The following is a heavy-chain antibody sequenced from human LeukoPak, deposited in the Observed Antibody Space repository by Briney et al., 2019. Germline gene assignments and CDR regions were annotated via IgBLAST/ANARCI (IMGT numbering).Heavy chain of an antibody. Sequence: SETLSLTCTVSGGSISSGGYSWSWIRQHPGKGLEWTGYIYYSGSTYYNPSLKSRVTISVDTSKNQFSLKLSSVTAADTAVYYCARGYSGTTRGYFDYWGQGTLVTVSS. CDR2: IYYSGST. CDR3: ARGYSGTTRGYFDY. V-gene: IGHV4-31*03. CDR1: GGSISSGGYS. J-gene: IGHJ4*02. D-gene: IGHD5-12*01.